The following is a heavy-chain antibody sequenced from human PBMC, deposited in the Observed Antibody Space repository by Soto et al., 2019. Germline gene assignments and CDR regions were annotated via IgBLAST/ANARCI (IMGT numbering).Heavy chain of an antibody. CDR1: GFTFSDYY. V-gene: IGHV3-11*05. J-gene: IGHJ5*02. Sequence: PGGSLRLSCAASGFTFSDYYMSCIRQAPGKGLEWVSYIDSSSSYTNYADSVKGRFTISRDNSKNSLYLQMNSLRPEDTAVYYCARAPFRQVTTRFWFDPWGQGTLVTVSS. CDR3: ARAPFRQVTTRFWFDP. D-gene: IGHD4-17*01. CDR2: IDSSSSYT.